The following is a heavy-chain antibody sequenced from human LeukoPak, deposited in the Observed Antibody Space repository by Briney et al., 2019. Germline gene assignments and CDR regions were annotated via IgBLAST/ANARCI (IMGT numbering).Heavy chain of an antibody. CDR2: INPSGGST. CDR3: ARDIAAAGPYDY. D-gene: IGHD6-13*01. Sequence: VASVKVSCKASGYTFTSYYMHWVRQAPGQGLEWMGIINPSGGSTGYAQKFQGRVTMTRDTSTSTVYMELSSLRSEDTAVYYCARDIAAAGPYDYWGQGTLVTVSS. CDR1: GYTFTSYY. V-gene: IGHV1-46*01. J-gene: IGHJ4*02.